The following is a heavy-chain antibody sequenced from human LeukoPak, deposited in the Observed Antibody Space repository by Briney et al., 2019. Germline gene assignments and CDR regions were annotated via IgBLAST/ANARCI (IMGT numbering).Heavy chain of an antibody. V-gene: IGHV4-59*01. J-gene: IGHJ5*02. D-gene: IGHD6-13*01. CDR3: AGGIAAADPREYNWFDP. CDR1: GGSISSYY. CDR2: IYYSGST. Sequence: PSETLSLTCTVSGGSISSYYWSWIRQPPGKGLEWIGYIYYSGSTNYNPSLKSRVTISVDTSKNQFSLKLSSVTAADTAVYYCAGGIAAADPREYNWFDPWGQGTLVTVSS.